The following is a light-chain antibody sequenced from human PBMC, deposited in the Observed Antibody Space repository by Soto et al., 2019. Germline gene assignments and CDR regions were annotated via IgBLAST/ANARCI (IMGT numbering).Light chain of an antibody. J-gene: IGKJ5*01. CDR2: DAP. CDR1: LNVNSY. Sequence: EIVLTQSPATLSLSPGERATLSCRASLNVNSYLAWYQQKPGQAPRLLIYDAPNRAAGIPARFSGSGSGTDFTLTISSLEPEDFAIYYCQQRQYWPPITFGQGTRLEIK. V-gene: IGKV3-11*01. CDR3: QQRQYWPPIT.